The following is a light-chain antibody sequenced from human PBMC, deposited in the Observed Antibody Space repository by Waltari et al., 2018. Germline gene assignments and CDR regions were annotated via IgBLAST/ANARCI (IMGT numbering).Light chain of an antibody. CDR3: SSYGGSNNLV. J-gene: IGLJ3*02. V-gene: IGLV2-8*01. CDR2: EVS. CDR1: SSDVGGYNY. Sequence: QSALTQPPSASGSPGQSVTISCTGTSSDVGGYNYVSWYQQHPGKAPKGMIYEVSKRPSGVPVRFTGSKSGNPASLTGSGGQAEDEADYYCSSYGGSNNLVFGGGTKLTVL.